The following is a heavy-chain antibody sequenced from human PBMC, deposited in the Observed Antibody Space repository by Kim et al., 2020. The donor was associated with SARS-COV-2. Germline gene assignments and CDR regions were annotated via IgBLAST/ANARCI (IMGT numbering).Heavy chain of an antibody. J-gene: IGHJ6*03. CDR1: GFTFSGSA. V-gene: IGHV3-73*01. Sequence: GGSLRLSCAASGFTFSGSAMHWVRQASGKGLEWVGRIRSKANSYATAYAASVKGRFTISRDDSKNTAYPQMNSLKTEDTAVYYCKGKRGNPVVPAAHDMDVWGKGTTVTVSS. D-gene: IGHD2-2*01. CDR2: IRSKANSYAT. CDR3: KGKRGNPVVPAAHDMDV.